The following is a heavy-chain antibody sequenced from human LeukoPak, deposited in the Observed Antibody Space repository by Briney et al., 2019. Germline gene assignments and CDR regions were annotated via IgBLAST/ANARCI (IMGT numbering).Heavy chain of an antibody. D-gene: IGHD6-13*01. J-gene: IGHJ5*02. CDR1: GYTFTSYG. Sequence: ASVKVSCKASGYTFTSYGINWVRQAPGQGLEWMGWISAYNGNTNYAQKLQGRVTMTTDTSTSTAYMELRSLRSDDTAVYYCARDQGHLYRSSWPSWFDPWGQGTLVTVSS. V-gene: IGHV1-18*01. CDR3: ARDQGHLYRSSWPSWFDP. CDR2: ISAYNGNT.